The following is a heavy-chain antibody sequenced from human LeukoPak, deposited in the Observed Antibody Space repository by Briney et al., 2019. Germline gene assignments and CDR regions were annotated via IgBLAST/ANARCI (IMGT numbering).Heavy chain of an antibody. CDR3: ARDHPTPTTGYMDV. V-gene: IGHV4-61*02. Sequence: SETLSLTCTVSGGSISSGNYYWTWIRQPAGKGLEWIGRIYVSGSTNYNPSFKSRVTISADTSKNQFSLKLSSVTAADTAVYYCARDHPTPTTGYMDVWGKGTTVTVSS. CDR2: IYVSGST. J-gene: IGHJ6*03. D-gene: IGHD1-26*01. CDR1: GGSISSGNYY.